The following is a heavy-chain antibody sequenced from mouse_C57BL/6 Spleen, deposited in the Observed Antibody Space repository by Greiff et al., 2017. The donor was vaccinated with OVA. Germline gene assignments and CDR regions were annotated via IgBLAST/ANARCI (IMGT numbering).Heavy chain of an antibody. CDR1: GYTFTSYW. Sequence: VQLQQPGAELVMPGASVKLSCKASGYTFTSYWMHWVKQRPGQGLEWIGEIDPSDSYTNYNQKFKGKSTLTVDKSSSTAYMQLSSLTSEDSAVYYCARSGGRVYFDYWGQGTTLTVSS. V-gene: IGHV1-69*01. D-gene: IGHD1-1*01. CDR3: ARSGGRVYFDY. CDR2: IDPSDSYT. J-gene: IGHJ2*01.